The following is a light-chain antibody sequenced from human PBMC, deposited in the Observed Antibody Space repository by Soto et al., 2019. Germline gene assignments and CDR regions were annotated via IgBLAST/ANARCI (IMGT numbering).Light chain of an antibody. V-gene: IGKV3-20*01. J-gene: IGKJ5*01. CDR2: GAS. Sequence: EILLTQSPSTLSLSPGETATLSCMASQSVSNRYLAWYQQKPGQAPRLLIYGASSRATGIPDRFSGSGSGTDFILTISRLEPEDFAVYYCQQYNNWPLTFGQGTRLEIK. CDR1: QSVSNRY. CDR3: QQYNNWPLT.